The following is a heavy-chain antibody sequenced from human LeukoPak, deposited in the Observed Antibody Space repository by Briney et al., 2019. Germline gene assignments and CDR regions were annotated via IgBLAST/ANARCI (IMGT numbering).Heavy chain of an antibody. V-gene: IGHV5-51*01. CDR1: GYSFTCYW. Sequence: GESLKISCKGSGYSFTCYWIGWVRQLPGKGLEWMGIIYPGDSDTRYSPSFQGQVTISADKSISTAYLQWSSLKASDTAMYYCARGGDYYDSSGYAFDIWGQGTMVTVSS. CDR3: ARGGDYYDSSGYAFDI. D-gene: IGHD3-22*01. CDR2: IYPGDSDT. J-gene: IGHJ3*02.